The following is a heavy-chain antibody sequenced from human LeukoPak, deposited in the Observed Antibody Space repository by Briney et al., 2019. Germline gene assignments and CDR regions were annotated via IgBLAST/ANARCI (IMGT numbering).Heavy chain of an antibody. CDR2: ISSSSSYI. D-gene: IGHD3/OR15-3a*01. Sequence: GGSLRLSCAASGFTFSSYSMNWVRQAPGKGLEWVSSISSSSSYIYYADSVKGRFTISRDNAKNSLYLQMNSLRAEDTAVYYCARVGLPEAFDIWGQGTMVTVSS. V-gene: IGHV3-21*01. J-gene: IGHJ3*02. CDR3: ARVGLPEAFDI. CDR1: GFTFSSYS.